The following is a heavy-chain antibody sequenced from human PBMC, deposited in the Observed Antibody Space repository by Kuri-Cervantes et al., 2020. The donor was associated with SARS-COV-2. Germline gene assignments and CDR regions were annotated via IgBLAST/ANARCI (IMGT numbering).Heavy chain of an antibody. D-gene: IGHD3-22*01. CDR3: ARGVPYYFDGTVSLRYYLDY. CDR2: VSAYGGTP. J-gene: IGHJ4*02. Sequence: ASVKVSCKTSGYNSNVYGVTWVRQAPGQGLEWMGWVSAYGGTPTYSQKFQGRVTSSTDTFTTTSYMELRSLRSDDTAVYYCARGVPYYFDGTVSLRYYLDYWGQGILVVVSS. CDR1: GYNSNVYG. V-gene: IGHV1-18*01.